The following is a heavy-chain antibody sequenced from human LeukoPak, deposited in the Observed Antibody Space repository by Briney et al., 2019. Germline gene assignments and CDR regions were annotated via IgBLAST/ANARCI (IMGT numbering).Heavy chain of an antibody. Sequence: ASVKVSRKVSGYSFTGNYIHWVRQAPGQGLEWMGMIYPRDGSTSYAQRFQDRVTVTRDTSTSTVHMELSGLRSEDTAVYYCARDQEGFDYWGQGTLVTVSS. CDR3: ARDQEGFDY. CDR1: GYSFTGNY. J-gene: IGHJ4*02. V-gene: IGHV1-46*01. CDR2: IYPRDGST.